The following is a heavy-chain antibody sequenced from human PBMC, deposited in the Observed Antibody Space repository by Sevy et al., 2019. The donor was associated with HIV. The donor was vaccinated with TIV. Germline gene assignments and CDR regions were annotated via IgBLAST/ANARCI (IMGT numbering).Heavy chain of an antibody. CDR1: GYTLTKLA. D-gene: IGHD3-22*01. CDR2: FDPEDGEK. J-gene: IGHJ4*02. CDR3: AITKDYYDNSGSPFDY. V-gene: IGHV1-24*01. Sequence: ASVKVSCKVSGYTLTKLAMHWVRQAPGKGLEWMGTFDPEDGEKIYAQTFQCRVTMTEDTSIDTAYMELSSLRSEDTAVFYCAITKDYYDNSGSPFDYWGQGTLVTVSS.